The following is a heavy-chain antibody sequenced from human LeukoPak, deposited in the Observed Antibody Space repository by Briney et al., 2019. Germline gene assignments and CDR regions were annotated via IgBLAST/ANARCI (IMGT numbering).Heavy chain of an antibody. CDR3: ARLSASQLAYEYFDL. J-gene: IGHJ2*01. V-gene: IGHV4-4*09. CDR2: IYTSGNT. D-gene: IGHD1-1*01. Sequence: SETLSLTCTVSDGSLSSYYWSWIRQPPGKGLEWIGYIYTSGNTNYNPSLKSRLTIPVDTSKNQFSLKLSPVTAADTAVYYCARLSASQLAYEYFDLWGRGTLVTVSS. CDR1: DGSLSSYY.